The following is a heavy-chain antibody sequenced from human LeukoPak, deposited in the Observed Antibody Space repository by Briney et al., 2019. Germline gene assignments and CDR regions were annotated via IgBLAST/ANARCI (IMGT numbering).Heavy chain of an antibody. V-gene: IGHV3-30*02. J-gene: IGHJ4*02. CDR1: GFTFSSYG. Sequence: GGSLRLSCAASGFTFSSYGMHWVRQAPGKGLEWVAFIRYDGSNKYYADSVKGRFTISRDKSKNTLYLQMNSLRAEDTAVYYCAKSSGYYYDSSGYIFDYWGQGTLVTVSS. CDR2: IRYDGSNK. D-gene: IGHD3-22*01. CDR3: AKSSGYYYDSSGYIFDY.